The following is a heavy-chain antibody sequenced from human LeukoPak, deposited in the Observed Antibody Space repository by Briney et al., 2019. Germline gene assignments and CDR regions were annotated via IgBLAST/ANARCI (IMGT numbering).Heavy chain of an antibody. D-gene: IGHD6-6*01. CDR1: GFTFSSYG. V-gene: IGHV3-33*01. CDR3: ARLLGQLVDY. J-gene: IGHJ4*02. Sequence: GGSLRLSCVVSGFTFSSYGMHWVRQAPGKGLEWVALIWFDGSKKYYADAVKGRFTFSRDNSKNTAYLEMNSLRVEDTAVYYCARLLGQLVDYWGQGTLVSVSS. CDR2: IWFDGSKK.